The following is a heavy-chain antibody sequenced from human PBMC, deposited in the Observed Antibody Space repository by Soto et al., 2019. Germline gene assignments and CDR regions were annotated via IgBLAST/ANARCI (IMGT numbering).Heavy chain of an antibody. Sequence: QVPLVESGGGVVQPGRSLRLSCAASGFTFSSYGMHWVRQAPGKGLEWVAVISYDGSNKYYADSVKGRFTISRDNSKNTLYLQMNSLRAEDTAVYYCAKDLHYYDSSGPFDYWGQGTLVTVSS. CDR3: AKDLHYYDSSGPFDY. V-gene: IGHV3-30*18. D-gene: IGHD3-22*01. CDR1: GFTFSSYG. J-gene: IGHJ4*02. CDR2: ISYDGSNK.